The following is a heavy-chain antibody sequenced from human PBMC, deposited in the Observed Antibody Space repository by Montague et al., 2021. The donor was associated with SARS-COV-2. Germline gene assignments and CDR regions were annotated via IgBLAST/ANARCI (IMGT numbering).Heavy chain of an antibody. V-gene: IGHV4-34*01. CDR2: ISHSGST. CDR1: GGSLSGYY. J-gene: IGHJ6*02. CDR3: ARVPYLLLCVPRYYGMDV. Sequence: SETLSLTCAVYGGSLSGYYWSWIRQPPGEGLEWIAEISHSGSTSYNPSLKSRVTISVDTSKNQFSLKLSSATAADTAVYYCARVPYLLLCVPRYYGMDVWGQGTTVTVSS. D-gene: IGHD2-2*01.